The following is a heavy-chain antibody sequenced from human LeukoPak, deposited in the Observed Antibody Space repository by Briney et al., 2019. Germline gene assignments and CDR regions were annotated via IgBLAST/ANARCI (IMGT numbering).Heavy chain of an antibody. V-gene: IGHV5-51*01. CDR2: IYPGDAET. Sequence: GASLKISRKGSGYSFTSYWCGWVRQMPGKGLGWMGIIYPGDAETRYSPSFQGQVTISADKSISTAYLQWSSLKASDTAMYYCARGGYGSGSYLFDYWGQGTLVTVSS. CDR3: ARGGYGSGSYLFDY. D-gene: IGHD3-10*01. CDR1: GYSFTSYW. J-gene: IGHJ4*02.